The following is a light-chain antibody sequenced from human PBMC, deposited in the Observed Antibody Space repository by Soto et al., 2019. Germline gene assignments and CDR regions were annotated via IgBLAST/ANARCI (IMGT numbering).Light chain of an antibody. V-gene: IGKV1-5*01. Sequence: DLQMTQSPSTLSASVGARVTHTFRASQSIRSWLAWYQQKPGKAPKLLIYDASSLERGVPSRFSGSGSGTEFTLTISSLQPEEFATYDCQQYITYRTFGQGTKVDIK. CDR3: QQYITYRT. CDR1: QSIRSW. J-gene: IGKJ1*01. CDR2: DAS.